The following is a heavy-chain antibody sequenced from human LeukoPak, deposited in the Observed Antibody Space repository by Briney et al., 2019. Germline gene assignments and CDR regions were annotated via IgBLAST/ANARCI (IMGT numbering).Heavy chain of an antibody. CDR3: ARVRSYDFWSGYFGPTTLFDY. V-gene: IGHV4-31*03. Sequence: PSETLSLTCTVSGGSISSGGYYWSWIRQHPGKGLEWIGYIYYSGSTYYNPSLKSRVTISVDTSKNQFSLKLSSVTAADTAVYYCARVRSYDFWSGYFGPTTLFDYWGQGILVTVSS. CDR1: GGSISSGGYY. J-gene: IGHJ4*02. D-gene: IGHD3-3*01. CDR2: IYYSGST.